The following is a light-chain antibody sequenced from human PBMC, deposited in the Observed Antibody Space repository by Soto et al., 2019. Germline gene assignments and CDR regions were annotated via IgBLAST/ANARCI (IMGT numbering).Light chain of an antibody. CDR2: AAS. J-gene: IGKJ1*01. CDR1: QSISSY. V-gene: IGKV1-39*01. Sequence: DIQMTQSPSSLSASVGDRVTITCRASQSISSYLNWYQQKPGKAPKLLIYAASSLQSGVPSRFSGSGSGTDFTLTISSLQPEDFATYYCQQYTDYPGTFGQGTRVEIK. CDR3: QQYTDYPGT.